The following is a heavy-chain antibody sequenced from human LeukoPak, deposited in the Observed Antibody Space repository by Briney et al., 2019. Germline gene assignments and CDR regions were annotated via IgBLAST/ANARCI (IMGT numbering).Heavy chain of an antibody. D-gene: IGHD3-3*01. CDR3: TTGSHRPYYDFWSGSLFDY. V-gene: IGHV3-15*01. CDR2: IKCKTDGGTT. CDR1: GFTFSDAW. J-gene: IGHJ4*02. Sequence: GGSLRLPCAASGFTFSDAWMSWVRHAPGKGLEWVGRIKCKTDGGTTDYAAPVKGRFTISRDDSKNTLYLQMNSLKTEDTAVYYCTTGSHRPYYDFWSGSLFDYWGQGTLVTVSS.